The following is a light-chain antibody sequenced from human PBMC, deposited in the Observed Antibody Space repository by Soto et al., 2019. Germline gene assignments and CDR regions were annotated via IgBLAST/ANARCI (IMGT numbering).Light chain of an antibody. J-gene: IGLJ1*01. V-gene: IGLV1-44*01. Sequence: QPVLTQPPSASATPGQRVTISCSGSSSNIGGNTVNWYQQLPGTAPKLLIYSDNQRPSGVPDRFSGSKSGTSASLAISGLQSEDEADYYCATWDDSLNGYVFGTGTKLTVL. CDR1: SSNIGGNT. CDR2: SDN. CDR3: ATWDDSLNGYV.